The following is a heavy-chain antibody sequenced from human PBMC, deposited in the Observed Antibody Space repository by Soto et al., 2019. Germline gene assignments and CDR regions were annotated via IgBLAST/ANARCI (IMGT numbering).Heavy chain of an antibody. J-gene: IGHJ4*02. CDR3: ATRNIDLMLEY. Sequence: PEKLRDTYFVSDGSISTYDWWTWVRQPPGKGLEWIGKMFHSGGADYSPSLKSRVTISADSSKNHFSLRLTAVTAADTAVYYCATRNIDLMLEYWCQGNQVT. CDR1: DGSISTYDW. CDR2: MFHSGGA. D-gene: IGHD3-3*01. V-gene: IGHV4-4*03.